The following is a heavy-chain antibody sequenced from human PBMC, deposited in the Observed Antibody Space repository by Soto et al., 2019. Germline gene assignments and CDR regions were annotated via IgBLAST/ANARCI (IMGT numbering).Heavy chain of an antibody. CDR1: GFTFSVYA. D-gene: IGHD3-10*01. CDR2: ISGSGDST. V-gene: IGHV3-23*01. J-gene: IGHJ4*02. Sequence: EVRLLESGGGLVQPGGSLRLSCAASGFTFSVYAMSWVRQAPGKGLEWVSGISGSGDSTHYVDSVKSRFTVSRDNSKSMLYLQTNSLRAEDTAIYYCAKALYGGFTYWGQGTLVTVSS. CDR3: AKALYGGFTY.